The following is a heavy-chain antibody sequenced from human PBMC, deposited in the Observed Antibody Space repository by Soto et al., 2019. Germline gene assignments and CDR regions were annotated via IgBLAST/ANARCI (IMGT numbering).Heavy chain of an antibody. D-gene: IGHD6-6*01. Sequence: GASVKVSCKASGYTFTGYYMHWVRQAPGQGLEWMGWINPNSGGTNYAQKFQGWVTMTRDTSISTAYMELSRLRSDDTAVYYCARDRGRDSSSSGDTENYYYYYGMDVWGQGTTVTVSS. J-gene: IGHJ6*02. CDR1: GYTFTGYY. CDR2: INPNSGGT. CDR3: ARDRGRDSSSSGDTENYYYYYGMDV. V-gene: IGHV1-2*04.